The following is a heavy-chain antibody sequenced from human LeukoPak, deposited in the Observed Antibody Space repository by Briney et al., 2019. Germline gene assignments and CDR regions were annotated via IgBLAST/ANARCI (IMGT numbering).Heavy chain of an antibody. Sequence: PSQTLSLTCTVSGGSISGGSYYWSWIRQPAGKGLEWIGRIYTSGSTNYNPSLKSRVTISVDTSKNQFSLKLSSVTAADTAVYYCAGMGDYYYYMDVWGKGTTVTVSS. V-gene: IGHV4-61*02. J-gene: IGHJ6*03. CDR1: GGSISGGSYY. CDR3: AGMGDYYYYMDV. D-gene: IGHD3-16*01. CDR2: IYTSGST.